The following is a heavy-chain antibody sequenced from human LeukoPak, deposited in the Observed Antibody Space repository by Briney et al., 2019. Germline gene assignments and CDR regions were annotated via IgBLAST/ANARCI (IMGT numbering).Heavy chain of an antibody. V-gene: IGHV3-30*02. Sequence: GGSLRLSCAASGFIFSSYGMHWVRQAPGKGLEWVAFIQYDGSNKFYADSVKGRFTISRDNSKNTLYLQMNSLRAEDTAVYYCTGVPPALYYFDYWGQGTLVTVSS. CDR1: GFIFSSYG. CDR2: IQYDGSNK. D-gene: IGHD2-2*01. J-gene: IGHJ4*02. CDR3: TGVPPALYYFDY.